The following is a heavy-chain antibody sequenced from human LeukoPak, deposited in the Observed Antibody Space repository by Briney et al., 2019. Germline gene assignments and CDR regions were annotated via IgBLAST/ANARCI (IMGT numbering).Heavy chain of an antibody. Sequence: GGSLRLSCAASGFTFSTSAMSWVRQAPGKGLEWVAFIWYDGSNKYYADSVKGRFTVSRDNSKNTLYLQMNSLRAEDTAVYYCAEDERGYYDSSGFFGAIDYWGQGSLVSVSS. J-gene: IGHJ4*02. V-gene: IGHV3-30*02. CDR1: GFTFSTSA. CDR2: IWYDGSNK. D-gene: IGHD3-22*01. CDR3: AEDERGYYDSSGFFGAIDY.